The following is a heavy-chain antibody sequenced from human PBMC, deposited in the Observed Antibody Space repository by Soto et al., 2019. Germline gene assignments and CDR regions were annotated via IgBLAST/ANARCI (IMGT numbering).Heavy chain of an antibody. D-gene: IGHD3-3*01. CDR2: ITGSGATT. CDR3: AKYWSGYYSDY. CDR1: GFTFSIYG. V-gene: IGHV3-23*01. J-gene: IGHJ4*02. Sequence: PVGSLRLSCAASGFTFSIYGMTWVRQAPGKGLQWVSAITGSGATTYYADSVKGRFTISRDNSENTLYLQMNSLRAEDTGVYYCAKYWSGYYSDYWGQGTLVTVSS.